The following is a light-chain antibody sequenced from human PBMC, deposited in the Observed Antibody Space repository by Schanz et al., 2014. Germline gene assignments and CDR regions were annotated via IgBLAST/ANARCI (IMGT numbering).Light chain of an antibody. CDR1: SSNIGAGYD. CDR2: GNS. Sequence: QSVLTQPPSVSGAPGQRVTISCTGSSSNIGAGYDVHWYQEPPGTAPKLLIYGNSNRPSGVPDRFSGSKSGTSASLAITGLQAEDEADYYCQSYDNSLSAWVFGGGTKLTVL. J-gene: IGLJ3*02. CDR3: QSYDNSLSAWV. V-gene: IGLV1-40*01.